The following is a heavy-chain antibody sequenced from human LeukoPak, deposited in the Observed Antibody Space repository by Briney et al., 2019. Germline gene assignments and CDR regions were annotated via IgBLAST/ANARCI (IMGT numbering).Heavy chain of an antibody. Sequence: GSLRLSCAASGFTVITNDMTWVRQAPGKGLEWVSVLYSDGNTKYADSVQGRFTISRDNSKNTLYLEMNSLSPDDTAVYYCARGVEPLAANTLAYWGQGTLVTVSS. J-gene: IGHJ4*02. CDR3: ARGVEPLAANTLAY. CDR1: GFTVITND. D-gene: IGHD1-14*01. V-gene: IGHV3-53*01. CDR2: LYSDGNT.